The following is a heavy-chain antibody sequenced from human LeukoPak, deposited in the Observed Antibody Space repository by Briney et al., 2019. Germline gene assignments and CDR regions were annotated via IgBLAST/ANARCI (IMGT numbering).Heavy chain of an antibody. CDR2: IYYTGST. V-gene: IGHV4-39*01. CDR3: ARQYIDILTGYHRGELYWYFDL. J-gene: IGHJ2*01. Sequence: PSETLSLICTVSGGSISGSTYYWGRVRQPPGKGLEWIGTIYYTGSTYYSPSLKSRVTISVDTSKNQFSLKLRSVTAADTAVYYCARQYIDILTGYHRGELYWYFDLWGRGTLVTVSS. CDR1: GGSISGSTYY. D-gene: IGHD3-9*01.